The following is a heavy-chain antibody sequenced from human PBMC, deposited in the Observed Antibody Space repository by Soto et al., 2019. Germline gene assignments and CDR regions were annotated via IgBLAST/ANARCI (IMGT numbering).Heavy chain of an antibody. D-gene: IGHD3-16*01. J-gene: IGHJ6*02. V-gene: IGHV3-72*01. CDR3: ARAGFGHGLDV. CDR1: GFTSIDHY. Sequence: EVELVESGGGVVQAGVSLRVSCGVSGFTSIDHYMDWVRQAPGKGLEWVGRTANKRSRYTTEYAASVKGRVIISRDDSKNSVSLQMNSLKIEDTAVYYCARAGFGHGLDVWGQGTTVTVSS. CDR2: TANKRSRYTT.